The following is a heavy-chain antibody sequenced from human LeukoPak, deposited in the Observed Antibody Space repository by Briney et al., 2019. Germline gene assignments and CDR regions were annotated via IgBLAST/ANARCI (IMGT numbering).Heavy chain of an antibody. J-gene: IGHJ4*02. Sequence: PSETLSLTCTVSGGSTSSDYWSWIRQSPGKGLEWVGYVYNSGDTGKNPSLKSRVTILLDTSKNQCSLKLTSVSAADTAVYYCARRYQYDKSGQYYDDFWGQGTLVTVSS. CDR3: ARRYQYDKSGQYYDDF. D-gene: IGHD3-22*01. V-gene: IGHV4-59*08. CDR2: VYNSGDT. CDR1: GGSTSSDY.